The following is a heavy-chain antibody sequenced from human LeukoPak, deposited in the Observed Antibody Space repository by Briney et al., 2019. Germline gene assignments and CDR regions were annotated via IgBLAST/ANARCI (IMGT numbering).Heavy chain of an antibody. V-gene: IGHV4-34*01. J-gene: IGHJ4*02. CDR1: GGSFSGYY. D-gene: IGHD3-22*01. Sequence: SETLSLTCAVYGGSFSGYYWSWVRQPPEKGLEWIGEINHSGSTNYNPSLKSRVTISVDTSKNQFSLELTSVTAADTAVYYCARRRYDASGYYPSRGRYFDYWGQATLVTVSS. CDR3: ARRRYDASGYYPSRGRYFDY. CDR2: INHSGST.